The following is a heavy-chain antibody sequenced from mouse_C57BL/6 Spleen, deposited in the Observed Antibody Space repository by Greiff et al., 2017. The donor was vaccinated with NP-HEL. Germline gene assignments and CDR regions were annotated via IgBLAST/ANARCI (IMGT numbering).Heavy chain of an antibody. CDR3: ARRENYYAMDY. J-gene: IGHJ4*01. Sequence: QVQLQQSGAELVKPGASVKISCKASGYAFSSYWMNWVKQRPGKGLEWIGQIYPGDGDTNYNGKFKGKATLTADKSPSTAYMQLSSLTSEDSAVYFCARRENYYAMDYWGQGTSVTVSS. CDR1: GYAFSSYW. CDR2: IYPGDGDT. V-gene: IGHV1-80*01.